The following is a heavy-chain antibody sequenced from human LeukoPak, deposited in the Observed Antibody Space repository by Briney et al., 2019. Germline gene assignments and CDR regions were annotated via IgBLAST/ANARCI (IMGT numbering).Heavy chain of an antibody. J-gene: IGHJ4*02. CDR1: GYTFTGYY. V-gene: IGHV1-2*02. CDR2: INANSGGR. CDR3: AFGEFISIDY. Sequence: ASVKVSCKASGYTFTGYYMHWVRQAPGQGREWMGWINANSGGRNYAQKLQGKGTMTRYTSISTAYMELSRLRSDDTAVYYCAFGEFISIDYWGQGTLVTVSS. D-gene: IGHD3-10*01.